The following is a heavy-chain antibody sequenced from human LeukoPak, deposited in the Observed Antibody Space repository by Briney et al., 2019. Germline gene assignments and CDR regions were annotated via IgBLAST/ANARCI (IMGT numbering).Heavy chain of an antibody. V-gene: IGHV3-30*18. D-gene: IGHD3-16*02. CDR2: ISYDGSNK. J-gene: IGHJ4*02. Sequence: PGGSLRLSCAASGFTFSSYGMHWVRQAPGKGLEWVAVISYDGSNKYYADSVKGRFTISRDNSKNTLYLQMNSLRAEDTAVYYCAKDDVTFGGVIVINYFDYWGQGTLVTVSS. CDR1: GFTFSSYG. CDR3: AKDDVTFGGVIVINYFDY.